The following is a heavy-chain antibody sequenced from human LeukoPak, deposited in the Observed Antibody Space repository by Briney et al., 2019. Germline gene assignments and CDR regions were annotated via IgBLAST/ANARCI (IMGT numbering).Heavy chain of an antibody. D-gene: IGHD3-10*01. CDR1: GGSISSSNW. CDR2: IYHSGST. Sequence: SETLSLTCTVSGGSISSSNWWSWVRQPPGKGLEWIGEIYHSGSTNCNPSLKSRVTISVDTSKNHFSLKLSSVTAADTAVYYCARDQTYSGSGIYTYFDYWGQGILVTVSS. CDR3: ARDQTYSGSGIYTYFDY. J-gene: IGHJ4*02. V-gene: IGHV4-4*02.